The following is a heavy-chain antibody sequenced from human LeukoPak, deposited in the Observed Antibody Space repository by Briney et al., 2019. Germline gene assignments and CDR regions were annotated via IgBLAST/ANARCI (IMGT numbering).Heavy chain of an antibody. J-gene: IGHJ4*02. CDR2: IGTSSTTI. Sequence: PGGSLRLSCAASGFTFSSYTMNWVRQPPGKGLEWVSNIGTSSTTIYYADSVKGRFTISRDNSKNTLYLQMNSLRAEDTAVYYCAKDREDLLGVVIPFDYWGQGTLVTVSS. V-gene: IGHV3-48*01. CDR3: AKDREDLLGVVIPFDY. D-gene: IGHD3-3*01. CDR1: GFTFSSYT.